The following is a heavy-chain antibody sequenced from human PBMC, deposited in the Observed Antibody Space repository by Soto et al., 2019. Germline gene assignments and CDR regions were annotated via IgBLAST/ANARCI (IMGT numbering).Heavy chain of an antibody. Sequence: SEALALTCTVSGGSFSPNYWSWIRQPPGKGLEWVGYIYYGGTTSYTPSLQSRVTISLETSKSQFSLKLSSVTAADTAVYYCARDQFCSGGSCYWDYRYRLDVWGQGTTVTVS. CDR3: ARDQFCSGGSCYWDYRYRLDV. V-gene: IGHV4-59*12. CDR1: GGSFSPNY. CDR2: IYYGGTT. J-gene: IGHJ6*02. D-gene: IGHD2-15*01.